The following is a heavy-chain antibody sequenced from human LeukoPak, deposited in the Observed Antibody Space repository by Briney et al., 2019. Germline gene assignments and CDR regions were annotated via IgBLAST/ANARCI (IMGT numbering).Heavy chain of an antibody. J-gene: IGHJ4*02. CDR2: IKSNKYGGTT. D-gene: IGHD2-15*01. Sequence: GGSLRLSCAASGFTFSSYNMNWVRLAPGKGLEWVGFIKSNKYGGTTQYAASVEGRFSISRDDSKSVAYLQMNSLKTEDTAVYYCSQSRGGRSDWHFVYWGQGTLVTVSS. CDR1: GFTFSSYN. V-gene: IGHV3-49*04. CDR3: SQSRGGRSDWHFVY.